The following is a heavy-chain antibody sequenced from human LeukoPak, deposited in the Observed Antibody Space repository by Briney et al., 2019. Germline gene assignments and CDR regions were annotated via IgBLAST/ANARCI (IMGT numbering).Heavy chain of an antibody. CDR2: ISSSSSYI. V-gene: IGHV3-21*01. CDR1: GFTFSSYS. CDR3: AKDRIAVAGILV. J-gene: IGHJ4*02. D-gene: IGHD6-19*01. Sequence: GGSLRLSCAASGFTFSSYSMNWVRQAPGKGLEWVSSISSSSSYIYYADSVKGRFTISRDNSKNTLYLQMNSLRAEDTAVYYCAKDRIAVAGILVWGQGTLVTVSS.